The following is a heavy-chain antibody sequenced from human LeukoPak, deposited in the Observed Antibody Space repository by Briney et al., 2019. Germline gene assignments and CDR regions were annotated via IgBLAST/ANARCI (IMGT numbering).Heavy chain of an antibody. J-gene: IGHJ2*01. Sequence: SETLSLTCTVSGGSISSSSYYWGWIRQPPGKGLEWIGSIYYSGSTYYNPSLKSRVTISVDTSKNQFSLKLSSVTAADTAVYYCARSRGDHNWYFDLWGRGTLVTVSS. CDR2: IYYSGST. CDR1: GGSISSSSYY. CDR3: ARSRGDHNWYFDL. V-gene: IGHV4-39*07. D-gene: IGHD7-27*01.